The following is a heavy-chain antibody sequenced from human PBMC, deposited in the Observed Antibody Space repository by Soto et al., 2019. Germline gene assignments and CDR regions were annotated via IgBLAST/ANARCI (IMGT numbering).Heavy chain of an antibody. J-gene: IGHJ6*02. CDR1: GFTFSSYW. D-gene: IGHD6-19*01. CDR2: IKQDGSEK. CDR3: ARDRYSSGWSSGYYYGMDV. Sequence: GGSLRLSCAASGFTFSSYWMSWVRQAPGKGLEWVANIKQDGSEKYYVDSVKGRFTISRDNAKNSLYLQMNSLRAEDTAVYYCARDRYSSGWSSGYYYGMDVWGQGTTVTVSS. V-gene: IGHV3-7*01.